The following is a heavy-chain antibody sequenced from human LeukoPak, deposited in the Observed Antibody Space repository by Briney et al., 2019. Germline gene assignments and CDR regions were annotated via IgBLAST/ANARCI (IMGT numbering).Heavy chain of an antibody. D-gene: IGHD6-13*01. CDR2: ISSSSSYI. J-gene: IGHJ4*02. Sequence: PGGSLRLSCAASGFTFSSYSMNWVRQAPGKGLEWVSSISSSSSYIYYADSVKGRFTISRDNAKNSLYLQMNSLRAEDTAVYYCARDLQGAAAGMELVYWGQGTLVTVSS. CDR3: ARDLQGAAAGMELVY. CDR1: GFTFSSYS. V-gene: IGHV3-21*01.